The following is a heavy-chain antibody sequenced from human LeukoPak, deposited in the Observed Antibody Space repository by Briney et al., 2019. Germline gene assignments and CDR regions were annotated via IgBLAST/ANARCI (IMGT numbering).Heavy chain of an antibody. CDR2: IYYSGTT. Sequence: SQTLSLTCTAISSGDYYWSWIRQPPGKGLEWIGCIYYSGTTYYNPSLKSRVTISLDTSKNQLSLKLSSVTAADTAVYHCARGRDMSGYYYSFDYWGQGALATVSS. CDR3: ARGRDMSGYYYSFDY. CDR1: ISSGDYY. D-gene: IGHD3-22*01. V-gene: IGHV4-30-4*01. J-gene: IGHJ4*02.